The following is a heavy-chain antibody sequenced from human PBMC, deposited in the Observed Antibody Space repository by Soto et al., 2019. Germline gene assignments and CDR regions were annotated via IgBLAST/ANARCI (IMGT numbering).Heavy chain of an antibody. Sequence: SVKVSCKASGFTFTSSAVQWVRQARGQRLEWIGWIVVGSGNTNYAQKFQGRVTMTTDTSTSTAYMELRSLRSDDTAVYYCARDSCISTSCYAHHWGQGTLVTVSS. J-gene: IGHJ5*02. CDR1: GFTFTSSA. D-gene: IGHD2-2*01. CDR2: IVVGSGNT. V-gene: IGHV1-58*01. CDR3: ARDSCISTSCYAHH.